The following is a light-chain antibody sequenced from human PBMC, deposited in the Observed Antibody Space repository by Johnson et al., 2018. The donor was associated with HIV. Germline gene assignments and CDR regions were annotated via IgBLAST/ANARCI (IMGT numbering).Light chain of an antibody. CDR2: DNN. Sequence: QSVLTQPPSVSAAPGQKVTISCSGSSSNIGNNYVSWYQQLPGTAPKLLIYDNNKRPSGIPDRFSGSKSGTSATLGITGLQTGDEADYYCGTLDSSLSVSYVFGTGTKVTVL. V-gene: IGLV1-51*01. CDR3: GTLDSSLSVSYV. J-gene: IGLJ1*01. CDR1: SSNIGNNY.